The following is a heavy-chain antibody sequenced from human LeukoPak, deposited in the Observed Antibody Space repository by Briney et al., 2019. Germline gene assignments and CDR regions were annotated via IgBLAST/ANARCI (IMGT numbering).Heavy chain of an antibody. CDR3: ARDRGSSFDY. D-gene: IGHD6-13*01. CDR1: GGSISSYY. V-gene: IGHV4-59*01. Sequence: PSETLSLTCTVSGGSISSYYWSWIRQPPGKGLEWIGYIYYSGSINYNPSLKSRVTISVDTSKNQFSLKLSSVTAADTAVYYCARDRGSSFDYWGQGTLVTVSS. J-gene: IGHJ4*02. CDR2: IYYSGSI.